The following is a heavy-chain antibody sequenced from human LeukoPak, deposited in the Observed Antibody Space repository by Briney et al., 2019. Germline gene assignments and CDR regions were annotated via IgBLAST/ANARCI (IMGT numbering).Heavy chain of an antibody. Sequence: GGSLRLSCAASGFAFSNYWMHWVRQAPGKGLVWVSRLSGDGSDTSYGDSVKGRFAISRDNTKNTVYLQMNSLRAEDTAVYYCGRVHYYDTTAETDWGQGTLVTVST. CDR2: LSGDGSDT. J-gene: IGHJ4*02. V-gene: IGHV3-74*01. CDR3: GRVHYYDTTAETD. CDR1: GFAFSNYW. D-gene: IGHD3-22*01.